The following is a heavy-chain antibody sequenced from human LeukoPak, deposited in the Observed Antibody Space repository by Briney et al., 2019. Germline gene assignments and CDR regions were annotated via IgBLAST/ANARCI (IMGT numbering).Heavy chain of an antibody. D-gene: IGHD3-3*01. CDR3: ACLGYDFWSGYSDY. Sequence: ASVKVSCKASGGTFSSYAISWVRQAPGQGLEWMGGIIPIFGKANYAQKFQGRALITADKSTSTAYMELSSLRSEDTAVYYCACLGYDFWSGYSDYWGQGTLVTVSS. CDR1: GGTFSSYA. V-gene: IGHV1-69*06. CDR2: IIPIFGKA. J-gene: IGHJ4*02.